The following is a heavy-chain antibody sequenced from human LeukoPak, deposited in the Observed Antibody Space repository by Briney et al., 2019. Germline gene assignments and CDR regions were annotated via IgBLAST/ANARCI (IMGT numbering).Heavy chain of an antibody. CDR2: ISGSGGST. Sequence: GGSLRLSCAASGFTFSSYGMSWVRQAPGKGLEWVSAISGSGGSTYYADSVKGRFTISRDNSKNALYLQMNSLRAEDTAVNYCAKDSGSHHVLLPNYFDYWGQGTLVTVSS. D-gene: IGHD6-13*01. CDR1: GFTFSSYG. V-gene: IGHV3-23*01. CDR3: AKDSGSHHVLLPNYFDY. J-gene: IGHJ4*02.